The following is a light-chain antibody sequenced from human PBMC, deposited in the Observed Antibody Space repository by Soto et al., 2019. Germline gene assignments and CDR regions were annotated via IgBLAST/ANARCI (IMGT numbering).Light chain of an antibody. CDR1: QGISSA. V-gene: IGKV1-13*02. Sequence: AIQLTQSPSSLSASVGDRVTITCRAGQGISSALAWYQQKPGKAPKLLIYDASSLESGVPSRFSGSGSGTDFTLTISSLQPEDFATYYCQQFNSYLVTFGQGTKLEIK. J-gene: IGKJ2*01. CDR3: QQFNSYLVT. CDR2: DAS.